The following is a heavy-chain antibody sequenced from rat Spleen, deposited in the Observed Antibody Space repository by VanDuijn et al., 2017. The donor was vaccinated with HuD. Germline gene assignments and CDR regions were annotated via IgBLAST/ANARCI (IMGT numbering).Heavy chain of an antibody. D-gene: IGHD1-4*01. J-gene: IGHJ4*01. Sequence: EVQLLQSGGGLVQPGGSLKLSCAASGFTFSDYGMAWVRQAPKKGLEWVATIIYDGSNTYYGDSVKGRFTISRDNAKSTLYLQMNSLRSEDTATYYCARPDGYTYVMDAWGQGASVTVSS. V-gene: IGHV5-17*01. CDR1: GFTFSDYG. CDR3: ARPDGYTYVMDA. CDR2: IIYDGSNT.